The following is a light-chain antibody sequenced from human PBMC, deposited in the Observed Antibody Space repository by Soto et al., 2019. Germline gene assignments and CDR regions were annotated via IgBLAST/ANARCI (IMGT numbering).Light chain of an antibody. CDR1: QGISNY. V-gene: IGKV1-27*01. CDR3: QKYNSAPPD. J-gene: IGKJ4*01. Sequence: DIQMTQSPSSLSASVXXXVTXXCRASQGISNYLAWYQQKPGKVPKLLIYAASTLQSGVPSRFSGSGSGTDFTLTISSLQPEDVATYYCQKYNSAPPDFGGGTKVEIK. CDR2: AAS.